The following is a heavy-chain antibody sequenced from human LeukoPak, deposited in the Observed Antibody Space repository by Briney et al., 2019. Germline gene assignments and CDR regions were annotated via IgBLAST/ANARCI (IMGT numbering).Heavy chain of an antibody. CDR3: VKDLKAGGILTD. CDR2: ISWNSAHI. J-gene: IGHJ4*02. CDR1: GFTFDEFG. D-gene: IGHD3-9*01. V-gene: IGHV3-9*01. Sequence: SGGSLRLSCAASGFTFDEFGMHWVRQVPGKGLEWVSGISWNSAHIGYADSVKGRFTISRDNAKNFLFLQMNSLRVEDTALYYCVKDLKAGGILTDWGQGTQLTVSS.